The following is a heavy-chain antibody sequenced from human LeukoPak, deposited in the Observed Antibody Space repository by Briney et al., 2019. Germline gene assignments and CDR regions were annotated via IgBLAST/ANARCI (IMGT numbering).Heavy chain of an antibody. J-gene: IGHJ5*02. CDR1: GYSFTSYW. V-gene: IGHV5-51*01. Sequence: GESLKISCKGSGYSFTSYWIGWVRQMPGKGLEWMGIIYPGDSDTRYSPSFQGQVTISADKSISTPYLQWSSLKASDTAMYYCARLGYYYDSSGPENWFDPWGQGTLVTVSS. D-gene: IGHD3-22*01. CDR3: ARLGYYYDSSGPENWFDP. CDR2: IYPGDSDT.